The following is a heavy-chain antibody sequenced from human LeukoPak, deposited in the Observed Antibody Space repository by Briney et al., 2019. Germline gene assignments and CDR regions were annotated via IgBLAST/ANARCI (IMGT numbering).Heavy chain of an antibody. CDR2: IYTSGST. D-gene: IGHD1-26*01. CDR1: GGSISSYY. Sequence: SETLSLTCTVSGGSISSYYWSWIRQPAGKGLEWIGRIYTSGSTNYNPSLKSRVTISVDTSRNQFSLKLSSVTAADTAVYYCARHRSLYSGSYSEDYWGQGTLVTVSS. J-gene: IGHJ4*02. V-gene: IGHV4-4*07. CDR3: ARHRSLYSGSYSEDY.